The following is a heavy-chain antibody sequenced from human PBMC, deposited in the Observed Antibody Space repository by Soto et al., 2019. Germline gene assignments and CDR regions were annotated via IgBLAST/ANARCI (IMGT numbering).Heavy chain of an antibody. V-gene: IGHV3-48*03. CDR3: SRVHRALGAGYYDSSGYYYGAFDI. J-gene: IGHJ3*02. D-gene: IGHD3-22*01. CDR1: GFTFSSYE. Sequence: EVQLVESGGGLVQPGGSLRLSCAASGFTFSSYEMNWVRQAPGKGLEWVSYISSSGGTIYYADSVKGRFTISRDNAKNSLCLQSNSLRTEETAFYYSSRVHRALGAGYYDSSGYYYGAFDIWGQGTMVTVSS. CDR2: ISSSGGTI.